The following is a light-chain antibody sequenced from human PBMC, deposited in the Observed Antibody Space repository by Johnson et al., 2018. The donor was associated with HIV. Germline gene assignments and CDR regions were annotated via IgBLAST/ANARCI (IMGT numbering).Light chain of an antibody. Sequence: QSVLTQPPSVSAAPGQKVTISCSGSTSNIGNNYVSWYQHLPGTAPKLLIYENNKRPSGIPDRFSGSKSGTSATLAIAGLQTGDEADYYCGTWDSSLSANIFGTGTKVTVL. V-gene: IGLV1-51*02. CDR2: ENN. CDR1: TSNIGNNY. J-gene: IGLJ1*01. CDR3: GTWDSSLSANI.